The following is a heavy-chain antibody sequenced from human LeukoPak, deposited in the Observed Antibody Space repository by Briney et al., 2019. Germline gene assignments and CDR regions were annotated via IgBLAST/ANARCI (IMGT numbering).Heavy chain of an antibody. Sequence: GGSLRLSCAASVFTFSTYNMNWVRQAPGKGLEWVAFIRYNGNNQYYADSVKGRFTISRDNSKNTLYLQMNSLKGDDTAVYYCAKDSAFYYIDVWGKGTTVIISS. V-gene: IGHV3-30*02. J-gene: IGHJ6*03. CDR3: AKDSAFYYIDV. D-gene: IGHD3-10*01. CDR2: IRYNGNNQ. CDR1: VFTFSTYN.